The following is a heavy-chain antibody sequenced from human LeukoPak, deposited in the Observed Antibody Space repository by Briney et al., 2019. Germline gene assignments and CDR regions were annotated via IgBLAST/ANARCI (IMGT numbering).Heavy chain of an antibody. Sequence: GGSLRLSCAASGFTFSDYYMSWIRQAPGKGLEWVSYISSSGSTIYYADSVRGRFTISRDNSKNTLYLQMNSLRAEDTAVYYCAKDRKAARAYYFDYWGQGALVTVSS. V-gene: IGHV3-11*01. D-gene: IGHD6-6*01. CDR1: GFTFSDYY. CDR2: ISSSGSTI. CDR3: AKDRKAARAYYFDY. J-gene: IGHJ4*02.